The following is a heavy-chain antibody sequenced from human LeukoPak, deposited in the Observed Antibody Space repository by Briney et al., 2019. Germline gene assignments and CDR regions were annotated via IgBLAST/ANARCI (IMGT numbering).Heavy chain of an antibody. CDR3: TRGSYYDSSGFDAFDI. V-gene: IGHV4-59*01. Sequence: SETLSLTCTVPGGSISSYYWSWIRQPPGKGLEWIGYIYYSGSTNYNPSLKSRVTISVDTSKNQFSLKLRSVTAADTAVYYCTRGSYYDSSGFDAFDIWGQGTMVTVSS. CDR2: IYYSGST. J-gene: IGHJ3*02. CDR1: GGSISSYY. D-gene: IGHD3-22*01.